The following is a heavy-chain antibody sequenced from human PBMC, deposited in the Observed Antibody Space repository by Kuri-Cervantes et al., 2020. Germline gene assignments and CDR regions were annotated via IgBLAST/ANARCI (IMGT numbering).Heavy chain of an antibody. CDR2: ISGSGGST. CDR3: AKDVVFRPSIDHPYYFDS. J-gene: IGHJ4*02. D-gene: IGHD2-21*01. V-gene: IGHV3-23*01. Sequence: GESLKISCAASGFTFSSYAMSWVRQAPGKGLEWVSAISGSGGSTYYADSVKGRFTISRDNSKNTLYLQMNNLRAEDTAEYYCAKDVVFRPSIDHPYYFDSWGQGTLVTVSS. CDR1: GFTFSSYA.